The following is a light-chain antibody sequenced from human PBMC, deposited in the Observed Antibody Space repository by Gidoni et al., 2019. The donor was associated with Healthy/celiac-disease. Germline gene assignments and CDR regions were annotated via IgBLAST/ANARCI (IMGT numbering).Light chain of an antibody. J-gene: IGKJ2*03. CDR3: QQRSNWPPS. Sequence: DILFTQSPATLSLSPGERATLPCRASQSVSSYLTWYQQKPGQAPRLLIYDASNRATGIPARFSGSGSGTDFTLTISSLEPEDFAVYYCQQRSNWPPSFGQGTKLEIK. V-gene: IGKV3-11*01. CDR2: DAS. CDR1: QSVSSY.